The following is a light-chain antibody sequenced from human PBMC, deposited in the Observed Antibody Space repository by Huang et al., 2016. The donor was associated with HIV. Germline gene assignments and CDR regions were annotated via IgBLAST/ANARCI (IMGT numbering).Light chain of an antibody. CDR2: GAS. CDR1: QNVNNK. Sequence: EIVMTQSPATLSVSPGERATLSCRASQNVNNKLAWYQQKRGQTPRLLIYGASTRATGIPARFSGSGSGTEFTLTISSLQSEDFAFYYCQQYNNWPWTFGQGTKVEIK. CDR3: QQYNNWPWT. J-gene: IGKJ1*01. V-gene: IGKV3-15*01.